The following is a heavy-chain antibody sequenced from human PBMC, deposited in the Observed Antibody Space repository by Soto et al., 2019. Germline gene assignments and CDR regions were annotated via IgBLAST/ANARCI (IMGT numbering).Heavy chain of an antibody. Sequence: GGSLRLSCAASGFTFSSYGMHWVRQAPGKGLEWVAVISYDGSNKYYADSVKGRFTIYRDNSKNTLYLQMNSLRAEDTAVYYCAKSRANLYYYYGMDVWGQGTTVTVSS. CDR3: AKSRANLYYYYGMDV. CDR1: GFTFSSYG. V-gene: IGHV3-30*18. J-gene: IGHJ6*02. CDR2: ISYDGSNK.